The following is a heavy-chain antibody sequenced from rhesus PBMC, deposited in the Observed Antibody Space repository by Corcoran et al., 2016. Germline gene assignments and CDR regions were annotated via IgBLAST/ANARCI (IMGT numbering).Heavy chain of an antibody. D-gene: IGHD3-3*01. CDR1: GGSISSSY. Sequence: QLQLQESGPGLVKPSETLSVTCAVSGGSISSSYWSWIRPAPGKGLEWIGYIYGSGSSTNSNPSLKSRVTLSVDTSKNQLSLKLSSVTAADTAVYYCASVHHDWDAFDFWGQGLRVTVSS. CDR2: IYGSGSST. V-gene: IGHV4-169*02. CDR3: ASVHHDWDAFDF. J-gene: IGHJ3*01.